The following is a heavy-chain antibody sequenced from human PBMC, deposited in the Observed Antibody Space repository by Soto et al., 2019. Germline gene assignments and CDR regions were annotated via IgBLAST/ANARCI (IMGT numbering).Heavy chain of an antibody. V-gene: IGHV1-24*01. CDR2: FDPEDGET. D-gene: IGHD2-2*01. J-gene: IGHJ6*02. CDR1: GYTLTELS. CDR3: ATGDIVVVPAHYGMDV. Sequence: GASVKVSCKVSGYTLTELSMHWVRQAPGKGLEWMGGFDPEDGETIYAQKFQGRVTMTEDTSTDTAYMELSSLRSEDTAVYYCATGDIVVVPAHYGMDVWGQGTTVTVSS.